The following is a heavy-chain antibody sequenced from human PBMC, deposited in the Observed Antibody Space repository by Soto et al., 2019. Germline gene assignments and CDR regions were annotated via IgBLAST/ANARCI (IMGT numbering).Heavy chain of an antibody. CDR3: ARGDTPMITGMDSFDI. D-gene: IGHD5-18*01. J-gene: IGHJ3*02. V-gene: IGHV3-7*01. CDR1: GFTFSRYW. Sequence: GGSLRLSCAASGFTFSRYWMNWVRQAPGKGLEWVANIKQDGTEKNYVDSVKGRFTVSRDNAGKSLYLQMDSLRAEDTAVYFCARGDTPMITGMDSFDIWGQGTRVTVS. CDR2: IKQDGTEK.